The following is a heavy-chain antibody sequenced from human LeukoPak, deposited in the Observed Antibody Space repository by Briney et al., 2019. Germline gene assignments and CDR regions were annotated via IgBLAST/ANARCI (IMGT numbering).Heavy chain of an antibody. CDR3: TREGVYSPDPTSYHRLPFDI. V-gene: IGHV1-69*10. CDR2: IIPTLNVA. D-gene: IGHD3-16*02. J-gene: IGHJ3*02. CDR1: GDNFSTYV. Sequence: GASVKVSCKASGDNFSTYVLTWVRQAPGQGLEWMGGIIPTLNVANFAQKFKGRVSITADKSTNTAHLELNSLRAEDTAVYYCTREGVYSPDPTSYHRLPFDIWGKGTLVIVSS.